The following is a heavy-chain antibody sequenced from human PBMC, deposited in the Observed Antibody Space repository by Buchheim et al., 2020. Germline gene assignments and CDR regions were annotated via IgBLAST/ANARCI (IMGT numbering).Heavy chain of an antibody. J-gene: IGHJ4*02. CDR2: ISYDGSNK. V-gene: IGHV3-30-3*01. CDR1: GFTFSSYA. CDR3: ARALYHTRYCSSTSCYTRDAFCLGY. D-gene: IGHD2-2*02. Sequence: QVQLVESGGGVVQPGRSLRLSCAASGFTFSSYAMHWVRQAPGKGLEWVAVISYDGSNKYYADSVKGRFTISRDNSKNTLYLQMNSLRAEDTAVYYCARALYHTRYCSSTSCYTRDAFCLGYWGQGTL.